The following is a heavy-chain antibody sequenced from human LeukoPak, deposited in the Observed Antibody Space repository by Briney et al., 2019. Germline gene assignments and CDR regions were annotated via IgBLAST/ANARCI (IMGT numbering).Heavy chain of an antibody. CDR1: GFTFSSYA. J-gene: IGHJ5*02. CDR3: ARKNWFDP. Sequence: GGSLRLSCAASGFTFSSYAMHWVRQAPGKGLEWVAVISYDGSNKYYADSVKGRFTISRDNSKNTRYLQMNSLRAEDTAVYYCARKNWFDPWGQGTLVTVSS. V-gene: IGHV3-30-3*01. CDR2: ISYDGSNK.